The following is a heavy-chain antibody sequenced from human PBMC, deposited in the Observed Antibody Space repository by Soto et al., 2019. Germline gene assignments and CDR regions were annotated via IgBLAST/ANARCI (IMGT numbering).Heavy chain of an antibody. D-gene: IGHD6-19*01. CDR2: INHSGST. V-gene: IGHV4-34*01. Sequence: ASETLSLTCAVYGGSFSGYYWSWIRQPPGKGLEWIGEINHSGSTNYNPSLKSRVTISVDTSKNQFSLKLSSVTAADTAVYYCARDLGSSGWTWGQGTLVTVSS. J-gene: IGHJ5*02. CDR1: GGSFSGYY. CDR3: ARDLGSSGWT.